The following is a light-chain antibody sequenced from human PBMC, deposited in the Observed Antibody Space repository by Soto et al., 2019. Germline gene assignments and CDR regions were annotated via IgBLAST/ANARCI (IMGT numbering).Light chain of an antibody. CDR3: QQSYSTPT. V-gene: IGKV1-39*01. CDR2: AAS. J-gene: IGKJ1*01. CDR1: QSISSY. Sequence: DIQITQAPSSVCASVGHSVTITCPARQSISSYLNWYQQKPEKAPKLLIYAASSLQSGVPSRFSGSGSGTDFTLTISSLQPEDFATYYCQQSYSTPTFGQGTKVDNK.